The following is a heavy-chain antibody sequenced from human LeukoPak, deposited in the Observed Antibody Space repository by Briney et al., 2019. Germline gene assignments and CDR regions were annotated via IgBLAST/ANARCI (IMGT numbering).Heavy chain of an antibody. CDR3: ANEEVPNDY. Sequence: GGSLTLSCAVSGFTFSSHAMTWARQAQGKGLEWVSGISISGDLTYYADSVQGRFIIFRDNSKNTVYLQMNSLRVEDTAVYYCANEEVPNDYWGQGTLVTVSS. CDR1: GFTFSSHA. CDR2: ISISGDLT. J-gene: IGHJ4*02. V-gene: IGHV3-23*01. D-gene: IGHD4/OR15-4a*01.